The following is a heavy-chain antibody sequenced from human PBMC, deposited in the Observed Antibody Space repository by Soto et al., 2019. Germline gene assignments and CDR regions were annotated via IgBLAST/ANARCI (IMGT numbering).Heavy chain of an antibody. Sequence: QVQLVQSGAEVKKTGSSLKVSCKSSGGTFSSYAISWVRQAPGQGLEWLGGIIPIFNKVNYAQKSQGRVTLPANDSTSTAYMELSSLRSDDTAVYYCARAPIRLCSGDNCYSGLDSWGQGTLVIVSS. CDR1: GGTFSSYA. CDR2: IIPIFNKV. J-gene: IGHJ4*02. D-gene: IGHD2-15*01. CDR3: ARAPIRLCSGDNCYSGLDS. V-gene: IGHV1-69*12.